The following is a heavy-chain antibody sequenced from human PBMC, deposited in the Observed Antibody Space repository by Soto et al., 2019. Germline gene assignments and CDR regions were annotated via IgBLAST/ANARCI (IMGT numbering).Heavy chain of an antibody. CDR1: GFTFNNYG. J-gene: IGHJ4*02. CDR2: VSKSDYT. V-gene: IGHV3-21*01. Sequence: PGGSLRLSCAVSGFTFNNYGINWVRQAPGKGLEWVSSVSKSDYTYYSDSVKGRFTISRDNAKNSVSPQMNTLRAEDTAVYYCAREDSIIIPAVSDFWGQGALVTVSS. D-gene: IGHD2-2*01. CDR3: AREDSIIIPAVSDF.